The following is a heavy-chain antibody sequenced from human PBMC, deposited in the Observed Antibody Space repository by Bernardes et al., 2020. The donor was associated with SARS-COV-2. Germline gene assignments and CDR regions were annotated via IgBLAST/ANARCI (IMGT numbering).Heavy chain of an antibody. J-gene: IGHJ4*02. V-gene: IGHV1-24*01. CDR2: FDPEDGEI. Sequence: ASVKVSCKVSGYTLTELSIHWVRQVPGRGLEWMGGFDPEDGEIIYAQKFQGRLTMTEDTSTDTAYMELSSLRSEDSAMYFCGTWSDASGEYFFDFWGQGSLVTVSA. CDR3: GTWSDASGEYFFDF. CDR1: GYTLTELS.